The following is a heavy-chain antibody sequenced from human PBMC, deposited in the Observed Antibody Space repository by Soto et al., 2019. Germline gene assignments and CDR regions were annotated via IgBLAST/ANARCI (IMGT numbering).Heavy chain of an antibody. CDR3: ASVHSRGPSGMDV. J-gene: IGHJ6*02. D-gene: IGHD3-22*01. CDR1: GYTFTDYG. CDR2: ISTYTGYT. V-gene: IGHV1-18*01. Sequence: QVQLVQSGAEVKKPGASVKVSCKASGYTFTDYGIIWVRQAPGQGPEWMGWISTYTGYTISAQNLQGRVTMTADTSTSTAYMELRSLRSDDTSVYYCASVHSRGPSGMDVWGQGTTLTVSS.